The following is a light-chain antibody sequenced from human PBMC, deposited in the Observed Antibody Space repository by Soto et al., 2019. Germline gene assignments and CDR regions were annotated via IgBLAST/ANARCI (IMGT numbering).Light chain of an antibody. CDR2: GAS. J-gene: IGKJ2*01. CDR3: QQYGTSPYT. CDR1: QTVRNNY. V-gene: IGKV3-20*01. Sequence: EIVLTQSPGTLSLSPGERATLSCRASQTVRNNYLAWYQQKPGQAPRLLIYGASAWATGIPDRFSGSGSGTDFTLTISRLEPEDFAVYYCQQYGTSPYTFGQGTKVEIK.